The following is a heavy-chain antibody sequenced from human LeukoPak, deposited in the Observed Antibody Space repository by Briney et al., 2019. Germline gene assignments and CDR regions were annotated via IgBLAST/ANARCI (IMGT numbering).Heavy chain of an antibody. CDR1: GYTFTSYY. CDR3: ARMSSYYYDSSGYLYYFDY. Sequence: ASVKVSCKASGYTFTSYYMHWVRQAPGQGLEWMGIINPNSGNTGYAQKFQGRVTMTRNTSISTAYMELSSLRSEDTAVYYCARMSSYYYDSSGYLYYFDYWGQGTLVTVSS. CDR2: INPNSGNT. J-gene: IGHJ4*02. V-gene: IGHV1-8*02. D-gene: IGHD3-22*01.